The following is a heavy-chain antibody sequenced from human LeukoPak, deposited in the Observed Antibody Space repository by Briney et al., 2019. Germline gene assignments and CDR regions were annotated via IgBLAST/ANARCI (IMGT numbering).Heavy chain of an antibody. CDR2: ISYDGSNK. CDR1: GFTFSSYA. V-gene: IGHV3-30*04. Sequence: GRSLRLSCAASGFTFSSYAMHWVRQAPGKGLEWVAVISYDGSNKYYADSVKGRFTISRDNSKNTLYLQMNSLRAEDTAEYYCARDRAVTMIVVVSGLDYWGQGTLVTVSS. J-gene: IGHJ4*02. CDR3: ARDRAVTMIVVVSGLDY. D-gene: IGHD3-22*01.